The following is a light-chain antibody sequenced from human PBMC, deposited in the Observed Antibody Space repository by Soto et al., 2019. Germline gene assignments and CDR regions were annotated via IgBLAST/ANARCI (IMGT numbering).Light chain of an antibody. J-gene: IGKJ1*01. CDR1: ESVTDY. CDR2: DVS. Sequence: EIVLTQSPGTLSLSPGERATLSCRASESVTDYLAWYQQKPGQAPRLLVYDVSNRAAGIPTRFSGGGSGTDFTLTISNVEPEDFAVYYCQQRSDWPWTFGQGTKVDIK. CDR3: QQRSDWPWT. V-gene: IGKV3-11*01.